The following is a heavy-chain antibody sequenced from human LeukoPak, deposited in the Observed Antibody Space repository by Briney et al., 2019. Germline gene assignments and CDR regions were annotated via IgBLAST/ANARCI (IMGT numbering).Heavy chain of an antibody. J-gene: IGHJ5*02. D-gene: IGHD3-3*01. CDR3: ARGSDVTHFWSGFAGGFDP. V-gene: IGHV4-39*01. CDR1: GGSISSSSYY. Sequence: PSETLSLTCTVSGGSISSSSYYWGWIRQPPGKGLEWIGSIYYSGSTYYNPSLKGRVTISVDTSRNQFSLKLSSVTAADTAVYYCARGSDVTHFWSGFAGGFDPWGQGTLVTVSS. CDR2: IYYSGST.